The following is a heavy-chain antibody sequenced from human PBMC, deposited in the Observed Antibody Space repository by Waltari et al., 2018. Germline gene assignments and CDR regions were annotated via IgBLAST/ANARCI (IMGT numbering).Heavy chain of an antibody. CDR2: VDYRGSS. CDR3: ARDGERYNHSLDS. V-gene: IGHV4-59*12. CDR1: GGSISDYY. J-gene: IGHJ4*02. Sequence: QVQLQESGPGLVTPSETLSLTCTVSGGSISDYYWSWIRQSPGKGLEWIGHVDYRGSSNYHPPLTGPVTLPVSPSKNQFSRTRSSVTVADTAVYYCARDGERYNHSLDSWSQGTLVTGSS. D-gene: IGHD1-1*01.